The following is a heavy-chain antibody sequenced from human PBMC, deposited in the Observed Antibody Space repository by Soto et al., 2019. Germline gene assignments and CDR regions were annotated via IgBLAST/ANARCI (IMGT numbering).Heavy chain of an antibody. J-gene: IGHJ3*02. CDR2: MNPDTRKT. CDR1: LYIFTNDD. Sequence: ASVXVSFKASLYIFTNDDIHFFLQATGQGLEWMGWMNPDTRKTGYAKKHKGRVTMTTNTSINTAYLELSSLTSEDTAMYYCARGGSKKDDFDIWGQGTMV. CDR3: ARGGSKKDDFDI. V-gene: IGHV1-8*01. D-gene: IGHD1-26*01.